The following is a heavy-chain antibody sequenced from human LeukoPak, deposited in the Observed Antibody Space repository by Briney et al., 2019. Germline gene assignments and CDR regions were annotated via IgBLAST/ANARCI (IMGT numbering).Heavy chain of an antibody. CDR1: GDSITNYF. J-gene: IGHJ4*02. V-gene: IGHV4-59*01. CDR2: IYYTGNT. D-gene: IGHD2-15*01. CDR3: ARGRVAYSAYYFDY. Sequence: PSETLSLTCTFCGDSITNYFWSWIRQPPGKGLEWLGNIYYTGNTNYKPSLKSRFTMSVDTSTDQFSLRLRSVTAADTAVYYCARGRVAYSAYYFDYWGRGTLVTVSS.